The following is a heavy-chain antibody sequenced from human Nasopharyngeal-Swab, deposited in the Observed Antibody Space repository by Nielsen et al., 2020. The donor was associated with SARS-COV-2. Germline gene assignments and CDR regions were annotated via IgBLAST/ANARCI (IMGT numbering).Heavy chain of an antibody. V-gene: IGHV4-39*07. Sequence: SETLSLTCTVSGGSISSSSYYWGWIRQPPGKGLEWIGSIYYSGSTYYNPSLKSRVTISVDTSKNQFSLKLSSVTAADTAVYYCARDSPTFDPWGQGTLVTVSS. CDR2: IYYSGST. J-gene: IGHJ5*02. CDR3: ARDSPTFDP. CDR1: GGSISSSSYY.